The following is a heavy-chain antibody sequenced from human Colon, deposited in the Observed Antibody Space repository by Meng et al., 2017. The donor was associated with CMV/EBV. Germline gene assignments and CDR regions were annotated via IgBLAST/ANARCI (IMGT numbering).Heavy chain of an antibody. J-gene: IGHJ6*02. CDR3: ARDVWGVVVPAA. Sequence: ASVKVSCKASGYTFTGYYMHWVRQAPGQGLEWMGWINPNSGGTNYAQKFQGRVTMTRDTSISTAYMELSRLRSDDTAVYYCARDVWGVVVPAAWGQGTTVTVSS. D-gene: IGHD2-2*01. CDR2: INPNSGGT. CDR1: GYTFTGYY. V-gene: IGHV1-2*02.